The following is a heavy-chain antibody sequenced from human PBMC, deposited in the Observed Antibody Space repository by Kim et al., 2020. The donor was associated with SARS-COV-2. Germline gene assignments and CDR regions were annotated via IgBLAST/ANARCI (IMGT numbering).Heavy chain of an antibody. D-gene: IGHD6-13*01. J-gene: IGHJ6*02. Sequence: GGSLRLSCAASGFTFSSYSMNWVRQAPGKGLEWVSSISSSSSYIYYADSVKGRFTISRDNAKNSLYLQMNSLRAEDTAVYYCARDYGGSWTEYYYYYGMDVWGQGTTVTVSS. CDR2: ISSSSSYI. V-gene: IGHV3-21*01. CDR3: ARDYGGSWTEYYYYYGMDV. CDR1: GFTFSSYS.